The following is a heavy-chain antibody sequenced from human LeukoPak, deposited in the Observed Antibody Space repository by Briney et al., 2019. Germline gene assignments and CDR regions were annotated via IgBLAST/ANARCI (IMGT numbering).Heavy chain of an antibody. D-gene: IGHD6-13*01. V-gene: IGHV4-59*02. Sequence: SETLSLTCSVSGASVTSHSWSWIRQPPGKQLESIGMIYNSVTTNYRPSLKSPVTISVDASKNQLSLKLSSVTAADTAVYYCARGGASSHWFGSWGQGTLVTVSS. CDR2: IYNSVTT. J-gene: IGHJ5*01. CDR1: GASVTSHS. CDR3: ARGGASSHWFGS.